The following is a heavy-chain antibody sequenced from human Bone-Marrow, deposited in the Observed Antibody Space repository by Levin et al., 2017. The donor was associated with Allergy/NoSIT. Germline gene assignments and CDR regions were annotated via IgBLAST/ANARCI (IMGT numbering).Heavy chain of an antibody. CDR1: GFTLSNYA. D-gene: IGHD2-8*02. Sequence: PGESLKISCAASGFTLSNYAMRWVRQAPGKGLQWISAISAGGDRTYYADSVKGRFAISRDNSKKTVYLQMNSLRVEDTAVYYCAKSPGALLNYFDFWGQGTLVTVSS. J-gene: IGHJ4*02. V-gene: IGHV3-23*01. CDR2: ISAGGDRT. CDR3: AKSPGALLNYFDF.